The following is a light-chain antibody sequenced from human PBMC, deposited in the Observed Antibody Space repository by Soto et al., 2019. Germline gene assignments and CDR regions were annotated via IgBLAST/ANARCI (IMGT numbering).Light chain of an antibody. CDR2: DAS. CDR1: QSVSSF. V-gene: IGKV3-11*01. J-gene: IGKJ1*01. CDR3: QQRSNWPWT. Sequence: ENVLTQSPATLSLSPGERATLSCRASQSVSSFLAWYQQKPGQAPRLLISDASNRATGIPGRFSGSGSGTDFSLTISSLEPEDFAVYYCQQRSNWPWTFGQGTKVEIK.